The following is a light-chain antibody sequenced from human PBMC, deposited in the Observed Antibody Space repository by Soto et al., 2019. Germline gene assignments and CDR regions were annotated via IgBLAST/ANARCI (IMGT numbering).Light chain of an antibody. V-gene: IGKV3-11*01. CDR3: QQRSNFLT. CDR1: QSVSSY. J-gene: IGKJ5*01. CDR2: DSS. Sequence: EIVLTQSPATLSLSPGERATLSFRASQSVSSYLAWYQQKPGQAPRLLIYDSSNRATGIPARFSGSGSGTDFTLTISSLEPEDFAVYYGQQRSNFLTFGQGTRLESK.